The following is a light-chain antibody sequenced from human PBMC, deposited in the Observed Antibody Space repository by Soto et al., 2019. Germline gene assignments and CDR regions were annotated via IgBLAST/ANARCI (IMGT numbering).Light chain of an antibody. CDR2: DVS. V-gene: IGLV2-23*02. CDR1: RSDVGSHSA. J-gene: IGLJ2*01. CDR3: CSYAGSSTVV. Sequence: QSALTQPASVSGSPGQSITISCTGTRSDVGSHSAVAWYQQDPGKAPRLIIYDVSQRPSGVSNRFSGSKSGNTASLTISGLEAEDEANYYCCSYAGSSTVVLGGGTKLTVL.